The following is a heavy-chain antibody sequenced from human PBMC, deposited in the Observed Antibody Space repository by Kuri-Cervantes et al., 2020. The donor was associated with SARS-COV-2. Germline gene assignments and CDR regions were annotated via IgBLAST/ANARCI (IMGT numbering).Heavy chain of an antibody. CDR3: ATGFTSVWFRPLAY. CDR2: IWYDGTNK. V-gene: IGHV3-33*01. D-gene: IGHD3-10*01. CDR1: GFTFNTYG. J-gene: IGHJ4*02. Sequence: GESLKISCAASGFTFNTYGMHWVRQAPGKGLEWVAVIWYDGTNKYYEDSVKGRFIISRDNSKGTLYLQMNNLEVEDTAVYFCATGFTSVWFRPLAYWGQGTLVTVSS.